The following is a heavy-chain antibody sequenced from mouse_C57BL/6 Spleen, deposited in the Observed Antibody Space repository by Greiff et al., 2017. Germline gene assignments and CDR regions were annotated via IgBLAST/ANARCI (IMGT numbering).Heavy chain of an antibody. D-gene: IGHD1-1*01. CDR3: TRVLLPWYFDG. V-gene: IGHV6-6*01. Sequence: EVQLQESGGGLVHPGGSMKLSCAASGFPFSDAWMDWVRQSPEKGLEWVAEIRNKANNHATYYAGSVKGRFTISRDDSKSSVYLQMNSLRAEDTGIYYCTRVLLPWYFDGWGTETTVTVSS. CDR2: IRNKANNHAT. J-gene: IGHJ1*03. CDR1: GFPFSDAW.